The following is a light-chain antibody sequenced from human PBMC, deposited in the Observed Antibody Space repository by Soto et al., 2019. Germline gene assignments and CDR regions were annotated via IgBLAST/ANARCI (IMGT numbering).Light chain of an antibody. Sequence: EILLTQSPATLSVSPGERVTLSCRASQSVSSYLACYQQKPGQPPRLLIYGASTRATGIPARFSGSGSGTEFTLTISSLQSEDFAFYFCQQYNNWPPWTFGQGTKVDIK. CDR2: GAS. J-gene: IGKJ1*01. CDR3: QQYNNWPPWT. CDR1: QSVSSY. V-gene: IGKV3-15*01.